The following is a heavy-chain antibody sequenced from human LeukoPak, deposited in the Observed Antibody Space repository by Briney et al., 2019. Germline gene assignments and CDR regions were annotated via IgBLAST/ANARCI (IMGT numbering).Heavy chain of an antibody. Sequence: GGSLRLSCAASGFTFSSYGMSWVRQAPGKGLEWVSGINWNGGSTGYADSVKGRFTISRDNAKNSLYLQMNSLRAEDTALYYCARDLMDYYYMDVWGKGTTVTVSS. CDR1: GFTFSSYG. CDR2: INWNGGST. V-gene: IGHV3-20*04. CDR3: ARDLMDYYYMDV. D-gene: IGHD5-24*01. J-gene: IGHJ6*03.